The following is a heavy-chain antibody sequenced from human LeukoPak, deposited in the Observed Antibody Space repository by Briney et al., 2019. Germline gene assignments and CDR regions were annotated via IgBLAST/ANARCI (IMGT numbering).Heavy chain of an antibody. J-gene: IGHJ4*02. Sequence: PGGSLRLSCAASGSIFRNSWMSWVRQAPGKGLEWVSGVSGSGGNIHYADSVKGRFTISRDNSKNTLYLQMNSLRAEDTAVYYCAASLPNIVVVPATKGPFGYWGQGALVTVSS. D-gene: IGHD2-2*01. CDR3: AASLPNIVVVPATKGPFGY. CDR2: VSGSGGNI. CDR1: GSIFRNSW. V-gene: IGHV3-23*01.